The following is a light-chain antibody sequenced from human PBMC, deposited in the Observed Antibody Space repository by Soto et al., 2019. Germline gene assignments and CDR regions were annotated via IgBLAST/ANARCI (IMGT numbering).Light chain of an antibody. CDR3: CAYAGSGNVV. CDR2: EAT. CDR1: SNDVGRYNL. V-gene: IGLV2-23*01. J-gene: IGLJ2*01. Sequence: QSALTQPASVSGSPEQSITISCTGTSNDVGRYNLVSWYQQHPGKAPKVMIYEATKRPSGVSNRFSGSKSGNTASLTISGLQAEDEAGYYCCAYAGSGNVVFGGGTKLTVL.